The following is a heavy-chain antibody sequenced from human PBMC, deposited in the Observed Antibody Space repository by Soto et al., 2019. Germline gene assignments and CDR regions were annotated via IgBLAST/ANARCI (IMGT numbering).Heavy chain of an antibody. J-gene: IGHJ4*02. CDR2: TYYRSNWRH. CDR3: ARGVAGSGFDL. Sequence: SQTLSLTCAISGDSVSSNTAAWNWIRSSPSRGLEWLGRTYYRSNWRHDYAVSVKSRITVNPDTSKNHFSLQLNSVTPDDTAVYYCARGVAGSGFDLWGQGTRVTVRS. D-gene: IGHD2-15*01. V-gene: IGHV6-1*01. CDR1: GDSVSSNTAA.